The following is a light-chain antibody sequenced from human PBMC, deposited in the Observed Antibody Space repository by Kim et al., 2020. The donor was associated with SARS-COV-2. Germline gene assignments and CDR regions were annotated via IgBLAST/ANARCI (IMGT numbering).Light chain of an antibody. CDR3: SSYTSSSTLV. Sequence: GQSINISSSGTSSDVGGYNYVSSYQQHPGKAPKLMIYDVSNRPSGVSNRFSGSKSGNTAYLTISGLQAEDEADYYCSSYTSSSTLVFGGGTQLTVL. V-gene: IGLV2-14*03. CDR1: SSDVGGYNY. J-gene: IGLJ2*01. CDR2: DVS.